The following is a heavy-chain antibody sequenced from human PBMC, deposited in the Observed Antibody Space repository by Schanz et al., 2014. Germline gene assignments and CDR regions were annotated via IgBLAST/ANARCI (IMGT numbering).Heavy chain of an antibody. CDR2: INHSGNN. J-gene: IGHJ3*02. CDR3: ATNMVQGTISDAFDI. Sequence: QVQLQESGPGLVKPSQTLSLTCTVSGASISSGGYYWDWIRLLPGKGLEWIGEINHSGNNYYNPSLKSRVTISVDTSKNQYPLKLTSVTAADTAVYYCATNMVQGTISDAFDIWDQGTMVTVSS. V-gene: IGHV4-31*03. D-gene: IGHD3-10*01. CDR1: GASISSGGYY.